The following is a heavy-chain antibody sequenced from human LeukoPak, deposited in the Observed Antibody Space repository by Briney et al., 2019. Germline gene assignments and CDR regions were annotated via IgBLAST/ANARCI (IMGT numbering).Heavy chain of an antibody. J-gene: IGHJ5*02. CDR1: GFTFSSYW. V-gene: IGHV3-74*01. CDR3: ATPDYVTP. CDR2: INSDGSST. Sequence: GGSLRLSCAASGFTFSSYWMHFVRQAPGKGLVCVSRINSDGSSTSYADSVKGRFTISRDNAKNTLYLQMNRLRAEDTAVYYCATPDYVTPWGQGTLVTVSS. D-gene: IGHD4-17*01.